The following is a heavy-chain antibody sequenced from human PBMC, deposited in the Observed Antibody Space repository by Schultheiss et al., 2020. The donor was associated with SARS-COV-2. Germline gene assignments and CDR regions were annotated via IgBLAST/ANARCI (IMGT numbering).Heavy chain of an antibody. J-gene: IGHJ6*02. Sequence: SETLSLTCAVYSGSFSGYYWSWIRQPPGKGLEWIGEINHSGSTNYNPSLKSRVTISVDTSKNQFSLKLSSVTAADTAVYYCARADCSSTTCYTRGGLNYYYGMDVWGQGTTVTVSS. CDR3: ARADCSSTTCYTRGGLNYYYGMDV. CDR1: SGSFSGYY. CDR2: INHSGST. V-gene: IGHV4-34*01. D-gene: IGHD2-2*02.